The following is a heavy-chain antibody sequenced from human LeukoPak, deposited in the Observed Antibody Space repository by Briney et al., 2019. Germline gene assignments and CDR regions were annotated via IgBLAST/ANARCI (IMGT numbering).Heavy chain of an antibody. D-gene: IGHD2-21*02. V-gene: IGHV4-59*01. CDR3: ARGRGGDYAFPDY. CDR2: IYYTGST. CDR1: GGSISSYS. J-gene: IGHJ4*02. Sequence: PSETLSLTCTVSGGSISSYSWGWIRQPPGKGLEWIGYIYYTGSTNYNPSLKSRVTISVDTSKNQFSLKLNSVTAADTAVYYCARGRGGDYAFPDYWGQGTLVTVSS.